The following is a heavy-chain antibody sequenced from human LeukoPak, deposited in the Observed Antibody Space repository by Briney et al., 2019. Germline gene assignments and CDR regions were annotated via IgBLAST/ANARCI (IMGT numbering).Heavy chain of an antibody. J-gene: IGHJ6*02. CDR1: GFTFSTYS. Sequence: GGSLRLSCAASGFTFSTYSMNWVRQAPGKGLQWVSAISGSGVNTYYADSVKGRFTISRDNSENTLYLQMNSLRAEDTAVYYCAKDGTRVTTIFGVWGQGTTVTVSS. V-gene: IGHV3-23*01. D-gene: IGHD3-3*01. CDR2: ISGSGVNT. CDR3: AKDGTRVTTIFGV.